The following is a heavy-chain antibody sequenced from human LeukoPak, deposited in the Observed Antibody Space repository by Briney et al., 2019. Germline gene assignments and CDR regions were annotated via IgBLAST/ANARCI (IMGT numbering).Heavy chain of an antibody. Sequence: GGSLRLSCAASGFTFSSYSMNWVRQAPGKGLVWVSRINSDGSSTTYADSVKGRFTISRDNAKNTLYLQMNSLRAEDTAVYYCTRDKIYSFDYWGQGILVTVSS. CDR1: GFTFSSYS. V-gene: IGHV3-74*01. CDR3: TRDKIYSFDY. J-gene: IGHJ4*02. CDR2: INSDGSST.